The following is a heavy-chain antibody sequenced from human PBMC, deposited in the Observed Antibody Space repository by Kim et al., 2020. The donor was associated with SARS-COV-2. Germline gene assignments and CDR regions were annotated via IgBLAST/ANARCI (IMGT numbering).Heavy chain of an antibody. CDR1: GGSISSSSYY. Sequence: SETLSLTCTVSGGSISSSSYYWGWIRQPPGKGLEWIGSIYYSGSTYYNPSLKSRVTISVDTSKNQFSLKLSSVTAADTAVYYCARHNRRRSSSSWDYYYYSMDVWGEGTTVTVSS. CDR3: ARHNRRRSSSSWDYYYYSMDV. CDR2: IYYSGST. J-gene: IGHJ6*04. V-gene: IGHV4-39*01. D-gene: IGHD6-13*01.